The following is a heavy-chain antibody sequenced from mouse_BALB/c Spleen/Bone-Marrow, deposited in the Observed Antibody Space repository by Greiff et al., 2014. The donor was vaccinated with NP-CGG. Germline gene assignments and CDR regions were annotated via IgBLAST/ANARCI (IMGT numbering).Heavy chain of an antibody. D-gene: IGHD1-1*01. V-gene: IGHV2-3*01. Sequence: VHLVESGPGLVAPSQSLSITCTVSGFSLSSYGVSWVRQPPGEGLEWLGVIWGYGSSNYHSDLISRLSISKDNSKCQVFLKLNSLQTDDTATYYCAKANRYGYAMDYWGQGTSVTVSS. J-gene: IGHJ4*01. CDR2: IWGYGSS. CDR3: AKANRYGYAMDY. CDR1: GFSLSSYG.